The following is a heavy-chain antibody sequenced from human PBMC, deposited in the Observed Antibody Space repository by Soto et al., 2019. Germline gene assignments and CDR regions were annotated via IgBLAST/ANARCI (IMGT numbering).Heavy chain of an antibody. CDR2: VTASGGGT. V-gene: IGHV3-23*01. D-gene: IGHD5-18*01. J-gene: IGHJ4*02. Sequence: AGGSLRLSCAASGFIFNNYAMTWVRQAPGQGLKWVSTVTASGGGTFYANSVKGRFTISRDNSRNTLHLQMSSLRVEDTALYYCAKALVPALTAKFGYWGQGTLGNVSS. CDR1: GFIFNNYA. CDR3: AKALVPALTAKFGY.